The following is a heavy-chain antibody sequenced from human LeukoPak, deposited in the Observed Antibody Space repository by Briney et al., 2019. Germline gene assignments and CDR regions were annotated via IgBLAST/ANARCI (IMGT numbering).Heavy chain of an antibody. CDR2: IYKNDNT. CDR3: ARGVPGVGANYFDF. Sequence: GGSLRLSCVASGFTVETNYMNWVRQAPGKGLEWVSVIYKNDNTYYADSVKGRFTISRDNSKNTLYLQMNSLTAEDAAVYYCARGVPGVGANYFDFWGQGTLVTVSS. J-gene: IGHJ4*02. CDR1: GFTVETNY. D-gene: IGHD1-26*01. V-gene: IGHV3-66*01.